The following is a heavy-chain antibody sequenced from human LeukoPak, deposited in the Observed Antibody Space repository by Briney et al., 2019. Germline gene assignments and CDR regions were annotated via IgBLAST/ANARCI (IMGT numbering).Heavy chain of an antibody. CDR2: IYYSGST. CDR1: GGSISSYY. J-gene: IGHJ6*03. Sequence: SETLSLTCTVSGGSISSYYWSWIRQPPGKGLEWIGYIYYSGSTYYNPSLKSGITISLDTSKNQFSLKVTSVTAADTAVYYCARDENSYYMDVWGTGTTVTVSS. V-gene: IGHV4-59*12. CDR3: ARDENSYYMDV.